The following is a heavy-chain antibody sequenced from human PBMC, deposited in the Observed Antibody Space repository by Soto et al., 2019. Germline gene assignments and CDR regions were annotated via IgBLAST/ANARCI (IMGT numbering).Heavy chain of an antibody. CDR3: AKNWEELLWFGEPLPYYYGMDV. V-gene: IGHV3-30*18. J-gene: IGHJ6*02. Sequence: LSLSCAASGFTFSSYGMHWVRHAPGKGLEWVAVISYDGSNKYYADSVKGRFTISRDNSKNTLYLQMNSLRAEDTAVYYCAKNWEELLWFGEPLPYYYGMDVWGQGTTVTVSS. CDR2: ISYDGSNK. D-gene: IGHD3-10*01. CDR1: GFTFSSYG.